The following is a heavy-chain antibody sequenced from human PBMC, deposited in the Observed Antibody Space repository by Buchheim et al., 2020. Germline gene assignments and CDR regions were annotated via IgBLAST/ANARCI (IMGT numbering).Heavy chain of an antibody. V-gene: IGHV3-74*02. CDR2: INSDGSTT. J-gene: IGHJ5*02. Sequence: EVQLLESGGGLVQPGGSLRLSCAASGFTFSSYAMSWVRQAPGKGLVWVSRINSDGSTTNYADSVKGRFTISRDNAKKNPFLQMNSLRDEDTAVYYCARVPSPSSSWYMGWFDPWGQGTL. CDR1: GFTFSSYA. D-gene: IGHD6-13*01. CDR3: ARVPSPSSSWYMGWFDP.